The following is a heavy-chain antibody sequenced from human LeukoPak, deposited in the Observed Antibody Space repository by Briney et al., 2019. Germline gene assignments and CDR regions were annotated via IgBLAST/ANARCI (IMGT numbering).Heavy chain of an antibody. D-gene: IGHD3-10*01. V-gene: IGHV3-53*01. CDR3: ARAKPKNMVRGLIMRRESRYYFDY. CDR1: GFTVSSNY. J-gene: IGHJ4*02. Sequence: GGSLRLSCAASGFTVSSNYMSWVRQAPGKGLEWVSVIYSGGSTYYADSAKGRFTISRDNSKSTLYIQMNSLRAEDTAVYYCARAKPKNMVRGLIMRRESRYYFDYWGQGTLVTVSS. CDR2: IYSGGST.